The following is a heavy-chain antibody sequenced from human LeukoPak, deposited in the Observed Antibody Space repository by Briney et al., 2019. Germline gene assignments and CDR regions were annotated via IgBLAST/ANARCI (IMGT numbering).Heavy chain of an antibody. CDR3: ARVSRYCSSTSCLYYYYGMDV. CDR2: ISYDGSNK. J-gene: IGHJ6*02. V-gene: IGHV3-30-3*01. Sequence: GGSLRLSCAASGFTFSSYAMHWVRQAPGKGLEWVAVISYDGSNKYYADSVKGRFTISRDNSKNALYLQMNSLRAEDTAVYYCARVSRYCSSTSCLYYYYGMDVWGQGTTVTVSS. D-gene: IGHD2-2*01. CDR1: GFTFSSYA.